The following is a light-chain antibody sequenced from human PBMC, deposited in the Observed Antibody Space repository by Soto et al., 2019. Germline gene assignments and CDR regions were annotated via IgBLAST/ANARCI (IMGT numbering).Light chain of an antibody. CDR2: SAS. V-gene: IGKV3-15*01. CDR3: QQYNHWPPLYT. Sequence: EVVMTQAPATLSMSPGERATLSCRASQSVGTNWAWYQQKPGQAPRLLVYSASTRATGIPARFSGSGSGTEFTLTISSLQSEDFVVYYCQQYNHWPPLYTFGQGTKLEIK. CDR1: QSVGTN. J-gene: IGKJ2*01.